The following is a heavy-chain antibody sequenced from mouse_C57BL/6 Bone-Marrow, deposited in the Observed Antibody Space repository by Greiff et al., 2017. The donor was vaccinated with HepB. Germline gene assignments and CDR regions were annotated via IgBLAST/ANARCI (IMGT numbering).Heavy chain of an antibody. CDR1: GFTFSDYY. J-gene: IGHJ1*03. Sequence: EVNVVESEGGLVQPGSSMKLSCTASGFTFSDYYMAWVRQVPEKGLEWVANINYDGSSTYYLDSLKSRFIISRDNAKNILYLQMSSLKSEDTATYYCARGRLHWYFDVWGTGTTVTVSS. V-gene: IGHV5-16*01. CDR3: ARGRLHWYFDV. CDR2: INYDGSST.